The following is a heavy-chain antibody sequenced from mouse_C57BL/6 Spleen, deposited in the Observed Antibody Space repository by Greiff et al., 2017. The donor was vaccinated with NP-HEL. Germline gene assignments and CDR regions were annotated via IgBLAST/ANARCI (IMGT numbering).Heavy chain of an antibody. Sequence: VQRVESGPELVKPGASVKLSCKASGYTFTSYDINWVKQRPGQGLEWIGWIYPRDGSTKYNEKFKGKATLTVDTSSSTAYMELHSLTSEDSAVYFCARKGNFAWFAYWGQGTLVTVSA. CDR3: ARKGNFAWFAY. CDR2: IYPRDGST. J-gene: IGHJ3*01. CDR1: GYTFTSYD. V-gene: IGHV1-85*01.